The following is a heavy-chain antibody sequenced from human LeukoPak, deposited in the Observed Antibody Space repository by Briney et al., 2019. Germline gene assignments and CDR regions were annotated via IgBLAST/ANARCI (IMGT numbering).Heavy chain of an antibody. D-gene: IGHD3-22*01. CDR3: ARGPDDYYDSSGYYVY. V-gene: IGHV4-34*01. CDR2: INHSGST. Sequence: PSETLSLTCAVYGGSFSGYYWSWIRQPPGKGLEWIGEINHSGSTNYNPSLKSRVTISVDTSKNQFSLKLSSVTAADTAVYYCARGPDDYYDSSGYYVYWGQGTLVTVSS. J-gene: IGHJ4*02. CDR1: GGSFSGYY.